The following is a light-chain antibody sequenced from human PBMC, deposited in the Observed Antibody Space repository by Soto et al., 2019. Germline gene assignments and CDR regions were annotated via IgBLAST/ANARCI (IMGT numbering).Light chain of an antibody. J-gene: IGKJ4*01. Sequence: EIVMTQSPATLSVSPWERATLSCRASQSVSSNLAWYQQKPCQAPRLLIYGASTRATGIPARFSGSGSGKEFNLTISSLQSEDFAVYYCQQYNNWPPPLTFGGGTKVEIK. CDR3: QQYNNWPPPLT. CDR2: GAS. V-gene: IGKV3-15*01. CDR1: QSVSSN.